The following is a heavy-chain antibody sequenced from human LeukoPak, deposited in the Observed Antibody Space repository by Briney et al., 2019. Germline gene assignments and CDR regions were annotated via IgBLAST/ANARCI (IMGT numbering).Heavy chain of an antibody. CDR3: VRFNGDYYGMDV. J-gene: IGHJ6*02. CDR1: GFTFDDYA. D-gene: IGHD4-17*01. V-gene: IGHV3-9*01. CDR2: ISWNSGSI. Sequence: PGRSLRLSCAASGFTFDDYAMHWVRQAPGKGLEWVSGISWNSGSIGYADSVKGRFTISRDNAKNSLYLQMNSLRDEDTAFYYCVRFNGDYYGMDVWGQGTTVTVSS.